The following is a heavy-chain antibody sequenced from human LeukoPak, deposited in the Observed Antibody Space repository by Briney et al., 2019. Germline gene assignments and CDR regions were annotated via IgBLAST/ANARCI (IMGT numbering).Heavy chain of an antibody. CDR3: ARESTVHRWGIDY. Sequence: ASVKVSCTASGYTFTSYDINWVRQATGQGLEWMGWMNPNSGNTGYAQKFQGRVTITADKPTSTAYMELSSLRSEDTDVYYCARESTVHRWGIDYWGQGTLVTVSS. D-gene: IGHD4-17*01. CDR2: MNPNSGNT. J-gene: IGHJ4*02. CDR1: GYTFTSYD. V-gene: IGHV1-8*01.